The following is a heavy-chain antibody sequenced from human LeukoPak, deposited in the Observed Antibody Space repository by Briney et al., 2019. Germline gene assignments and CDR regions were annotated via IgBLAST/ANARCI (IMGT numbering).Heavy chain of an antibody. D-gene: IGHD2-2*01. J-gene: IGHJ4*02. CDR1: GFTFSSYS. V-gene: IGHV3-21*01. Sequence: PGGSLRLSCAASGFTFSSYSMNWVRQAPGKGPEWVSSISSSSSYIYYADSVKGRFTISRDNAKNSLYLQMNSLRAEDTAVYYCARVGPGYCSSTSCSGGGFDYWGQGTLVTVSS. CDR3: ARVGPGYCSSTSCSGGGFDY. CDR2: ISSSSSYI.